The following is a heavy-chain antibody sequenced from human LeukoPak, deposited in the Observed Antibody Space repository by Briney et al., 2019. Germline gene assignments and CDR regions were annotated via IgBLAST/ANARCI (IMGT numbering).Heavy chain of an antibody. CDR2: IYYSGST. D-gene: IGHD5-12*01. V-gene: IGHV4-59*01. J-gene: IGHJ3*02. CDR1: GGSISSYY. CDR3: ARSQTQGSGYDYTFSETDAFDI. Sequence: SETLSLTCTASGGSISSYYWSWIRQPPGKGLEWIGYIYYSGSTNYSPSLKSRFTISVDTSKLQLSLKLSSVTAADTAVYYCARSQTQGSGYDYTFSETDAFDIWGQGTMVTVSS.